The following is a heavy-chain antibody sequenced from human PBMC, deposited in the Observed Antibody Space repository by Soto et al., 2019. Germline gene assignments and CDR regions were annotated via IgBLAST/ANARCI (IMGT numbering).Heavy chain of an antibody. Sequence: EVQVVESGGGLAQPGGSLKLSCAAPGFTFSDFAIHWVRLASGKGREWVGRIKSKGENYATAYAASVKGRFTISRDDSQNTAYLQMDSLKTDDTAVYYCSRLGFSSTWYGLNYWGHGTLVTVSS. V-gene: IGHV3-73*02. D-gene: IGHD6-13*01. CDR3: SRLGFSSTWYGLNY. CDR1: GFTFSDFA. J-gene: IGHJ4*01. CDR2: IKSKGENYAT.